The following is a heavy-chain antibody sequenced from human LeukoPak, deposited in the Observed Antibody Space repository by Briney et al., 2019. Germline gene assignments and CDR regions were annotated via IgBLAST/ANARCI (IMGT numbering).Heavy chain of an antibody. V-gene: IGHV3-30*18. CDR2: ISYDGSNK. Sequence: GRSLRLSCAASGFTSSSYGMHWVRQAPGKGLEWVAVISYDGSNKYYADSVKGRFTISRDNSKNTLYLQMNSLRAEDTAVYYCAKTPRKDYYYGMDVWGKGTTVTVSS. J-gene: IGHJ6*04. CDR1: GFTSSSYG. CDR3: AKTPRKDYYYGMDV.